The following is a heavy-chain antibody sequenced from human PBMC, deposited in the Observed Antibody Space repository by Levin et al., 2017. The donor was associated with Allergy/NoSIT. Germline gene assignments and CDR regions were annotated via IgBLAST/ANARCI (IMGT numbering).Heavy chain of an antibody. Sequence: QTGGSLRLSCAASGFTFSSYAMSWVRQAPGKGLEWVSAISGSGGSTYYADSVKGRFTISRDNSKNTLYLQMNSLRAEDTAVYYCAKLTAVAGMGGYYYYYGMDVWGQGTTVTVSS. CDR2: ISGSGGST. CDR3: AKLTAVAGMGGYYYYYGMDV. CDR1: GFTFSSYA. J-gene: IGHJ6*02. V-gene: IGHV3-23*01. D-gene: IGHD6-19*01.